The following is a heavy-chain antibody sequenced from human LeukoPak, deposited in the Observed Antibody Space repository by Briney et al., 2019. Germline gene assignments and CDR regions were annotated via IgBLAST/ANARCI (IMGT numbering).Heavy chain of an antibody. CDR3: ARDLYDSSGYYDY. V-gene: IGHV1-2*02. CDR2: INPNSGGT. J-gene: IGHJ4*02. D-gene: IGHD3-22*01. CDR1: GYTFTYYY. Sequence: ASVKVSCKAPGYTFTYYYIHWVRQAPGQGLEWMGWINPNSGGTKYAQKFQGRVTMTRDTSISTAYMELSRLRSDDTAVYYCARDLYDSSGYYDYWGQGTLVTVSS.